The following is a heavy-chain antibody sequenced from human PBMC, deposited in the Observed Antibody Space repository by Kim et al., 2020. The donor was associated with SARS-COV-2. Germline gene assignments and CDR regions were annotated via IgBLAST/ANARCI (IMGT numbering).Heavy chain of an antibody. CDR3: ATLDSSGYYKEYYFDY. CDR1: GYTLTELS. V-gene: IGHV1-24*01. J-gene: IGHJ4*02. D-gene: IGHD3-22*01. CDR2: FDPEDGET. Sequence: ASVKVSCKVSGYTLTELSMHWVRQAPGKGLEWMGGFDPEDGETIYAQKFQGRVTMTEDTSTDTAYMELSSLRSEDTAVYYCATLDSSGYYKEYYFDYWGQGTLDTVPS.